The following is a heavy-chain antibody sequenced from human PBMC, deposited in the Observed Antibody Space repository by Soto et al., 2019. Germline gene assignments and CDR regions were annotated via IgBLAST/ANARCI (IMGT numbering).Heavy chain of an antibody. D-gene: IGHD2-15*01. V-gene: IGHV1-46*01. CDR1: GYTFTSYL. CDR2: INPSSGRT. J-gene: IGHJ6*02. CDR3: ARDHNFAFILYAIDL. Sequence: ASVKVSCKASGYTFTSYLMHWVRQAPGQGLEWMGIINPSSGRTSDAQNFQGRVTMTSDTSTSIVYMEMSSLKSEDTAVYYCARDHNFAFILYAIDLWGQGTTVTVSS.